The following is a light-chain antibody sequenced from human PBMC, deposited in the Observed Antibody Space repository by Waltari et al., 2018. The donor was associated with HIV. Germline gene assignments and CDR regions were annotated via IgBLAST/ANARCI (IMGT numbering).Light chain of an antibody. CDR2: AAS. CDR1: SSLSSY. V-gene: IGKV1-39*01. CDR3: QQTYGSPQAIS. J-gene: IGKJ4*01. Sequence: IPVTQSPSSLAASGGGRVTIPCRASSSLSSYLNWFTQKPGRAPKLLIYAASSVQSCVPSRCSGSGSGTDFTLTISSLQPEDFATYHCQQTYGSPQAISFGGGTKVEIK.